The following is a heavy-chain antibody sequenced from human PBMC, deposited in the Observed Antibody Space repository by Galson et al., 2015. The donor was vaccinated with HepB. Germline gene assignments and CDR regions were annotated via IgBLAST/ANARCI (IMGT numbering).Heavy chain of an antibody. CDR3: AKWGVWGVFEY. J-gene: IGHJ4*02. CDR1: GFIFNGYA. V-gene: IGHV3-23*01. CDR2: ISNDGNTP. D-gene: IGHD3-16*01. Sequence: SLRLSCAASGFIFNGYAMSWVRQAPGKGLEWVSTISNDGNTPYYADSVKGRFTISRDNSKNTVSLQMDSLRAEDTAVYYCAKWGVWGVFEYWGQGILVTVSS.